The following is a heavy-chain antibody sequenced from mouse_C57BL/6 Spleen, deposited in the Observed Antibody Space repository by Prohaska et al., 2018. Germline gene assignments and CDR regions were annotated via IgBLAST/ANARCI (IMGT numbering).Heavy chain of an antibody. V-gene: IGHV11-2*01. CDR1: GFTFSGFW. Sequence: EVQLLETGGGLVQPGGSRGLSCEGSGFTFSGFWMSWVRQTPGKNLEWIGDINSDGNAINYAPSIKDRFTIFRDNDKSTLYLQMSNVRSEDTATYFCMRYGNYWYFDVWGTGTTVTVSS. CDR3: MRYGNYWYFDV. CDR2: INSDGNAI. J-gene: IGHJ1*03. D-gene: IGHD2-1*01.